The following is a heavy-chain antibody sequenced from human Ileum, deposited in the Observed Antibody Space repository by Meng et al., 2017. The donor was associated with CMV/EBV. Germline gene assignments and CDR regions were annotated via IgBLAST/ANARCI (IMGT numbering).Heavy chain of an antibody. CDR1: SGSYS. CDR3: ARGHCSSTSCVKARNWYFDL. CDR2: IYYSGST. Sequence: SGSYSWSWIRQPPGKGLEWIGYIYYSGSTNYNPSLKSRVTISVDTSKNQFSLKLSSVTAADTAVYYCARGHCSSTSCVKARNWYFDLWGRGTLVTVSS. D-gene: IGHD2-2*01. V-gene: IGHV4-61*01. J-gene: IGHJ2*01.